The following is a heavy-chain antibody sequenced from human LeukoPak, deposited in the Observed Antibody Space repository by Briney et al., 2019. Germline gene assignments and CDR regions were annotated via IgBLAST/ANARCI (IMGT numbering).Heavy chain of an antibody. CDR1: GGTFSSYA. D-gene: IGHD5-18*01. V-gene: IGHV1-69*13. CDR3: AREDVDTANKKE. Sequence: ASVKVSCKASGGTFSSYAISWVRQAPGQGLEWMGGIIPIFGTANYAQKFQGRVTITADESTSTAYMELSSLRSEDTAVYYCAREDVDTANKKEWGQGTLVTVSS. CDR2: IIPIFGTA. J-gene: IGHJ4*02.